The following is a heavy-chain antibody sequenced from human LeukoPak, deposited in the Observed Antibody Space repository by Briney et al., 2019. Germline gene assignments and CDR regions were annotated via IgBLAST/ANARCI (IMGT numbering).Heavy chain of an antibody. CDR2: ISPNSGGT. V-gene: IGHV1-2*02. CDR1: GYTFNDNH. Sequence: GASVKVSCKASGYTFNDNHMYWIRQAPGEGLECMGWISPNSGGTNYAQKFQGRITITGDTSISTGYMELSSLRSDDTAIYFCARELGRNAFDVWGQGTLVTVSS. D-gene: IGHD3-10*01. J-gene: IGHJ3*01. CDR3: ARELGRNAFDV.